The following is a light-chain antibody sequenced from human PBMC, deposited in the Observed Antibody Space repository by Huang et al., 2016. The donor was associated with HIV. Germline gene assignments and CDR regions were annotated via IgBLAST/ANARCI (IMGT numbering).Light chain of an antibody. CDR3: QHYDTSSWT. Sequence: DIVLMQSPGTLSLSPGQRVTLSGRASQTISSFLAWFQQKPGQAPRVRIYDTSTRATGIPDRFTGSGSGTDFTLTIRRLDPEDFAVYYCQHYDTSSWTFGRGTKVEI. V-gene: IGKV3-20*01. J-gene: IGKJ1*01. CDR1: QTISSF. CDR2: DTS.